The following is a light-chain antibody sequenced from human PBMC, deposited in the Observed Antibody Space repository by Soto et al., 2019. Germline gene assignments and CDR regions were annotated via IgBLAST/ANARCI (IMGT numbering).Light chain of an antibody. CDR1: QSVSSN. V-gene: IGKV3-15*01. CDR3: QQYNNWPPLT. CDR2: GAS. Sequence: EIVMTQSPATLSVSPGERATLSCRASQSVSSNLAWYQQKPGQAPRLLIYGASTRATGIPARFSGSGSGTDFTLTISSLQSEDFAVYYCQQYNNWPPLTFGGGTKAEIK. J-gene: IGKJ4*01.